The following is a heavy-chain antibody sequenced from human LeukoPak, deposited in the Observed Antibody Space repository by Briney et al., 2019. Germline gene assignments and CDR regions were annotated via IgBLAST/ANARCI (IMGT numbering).Heavy chain of an antibody. D-gene: IGHD2/OR15-2a*01. V-gene: IGHV3-74*01. CDR2: INSDGSST. J-gene: IGHJ6*03. CDR1: GFTFSSYW. CDR3: AKTVGFPTYYYYYMDV. Sequence: PGGSLRLSCAASGFTFSSYWMHWVRQAPGKGLVWVSRINSDGSSTSYADSVKGRFTISRDNAKNTLYLQMNSLRAEDTAVYYCAKTVGFPTYYYYYMDVWGKGTTVTVSS.